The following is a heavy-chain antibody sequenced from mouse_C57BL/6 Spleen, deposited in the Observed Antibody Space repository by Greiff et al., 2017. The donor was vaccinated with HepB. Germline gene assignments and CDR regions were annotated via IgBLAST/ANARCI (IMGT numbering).Heavy chain of an antibody. CDR2: INPNNGGT. V-gene: IGHV1-18*01. CDR1: GYTFTDYN. J-gene: IGHJ4*01. CDR3: ARTVVATEAMDY. D-gene: IGHD1-1*01. Sequence: EVQLQQSGPELVKPGASVKIPCKASGYTFTDYNMDWVKQSHGKSLEWIGDINPNNGGTIYNQKFKGKATLTVDKSSSTAYMELRSLTSEDTAVYYWARTVVATEAMDYWGQGTSVTVSS.